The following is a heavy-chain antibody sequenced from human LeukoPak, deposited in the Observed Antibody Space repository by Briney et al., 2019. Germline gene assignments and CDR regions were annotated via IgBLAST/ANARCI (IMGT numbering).Heavy chain of an antibody. CDR2: IYSGGST. D-gene: IGHD1-1*01. V-gene: IGHV3-53*01. CDR3: ARSLTTLTYEGY. J-gene: IGHJ4*02. CDR1: GFIVSSNY. Sequence: GGSLRLSCAASGFIVSSNYMSWVRQAPGKGLEWVSVIYSGGSTYYADSVKGRFTVSRDNAKNSLFLQMNGLRAEDTAIYYCARSLTTLTYEGYWGQGTLVTVSS.